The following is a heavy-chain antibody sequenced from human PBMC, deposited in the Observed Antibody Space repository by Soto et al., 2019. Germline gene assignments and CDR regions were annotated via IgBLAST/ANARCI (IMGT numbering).Heavy chain of an antibody. D-gene: IGHD3-10*01. Sequence: GGPMRLSCAASGLNFRSSGRHWVSQATGKGLEWVAVIWYDGSNKYYADSVKGRFTISRDNSKNTLYLQMNSLRAEDTAVYYCARDRKPYYYGSGAGYGMDFWVQGTTVTVSS. CDR1: GLNFRSSG. CDR3: ARDRKPYYYGSGAGYGMDF. J-gene: IGHJ6*02. V-gene: IGHV3-33*01. CDR2: IWYDGSNK.